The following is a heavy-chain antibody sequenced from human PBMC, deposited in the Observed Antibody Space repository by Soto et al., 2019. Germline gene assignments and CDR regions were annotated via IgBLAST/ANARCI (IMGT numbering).Heavy chain of an antibody. Sequence: ASVKVSCKASGYTFSTYGISWVRQAPGQGLEWMGWISVYNGNTNYVQKLQGRVIMTKDTSTSTVYMELRTLRSEDTAVYYCARDRLPFLTLGSYGVGAWGQGTTVTVSS. J-gene: IGHJ6*02. D-gene: IGHD3-3*01. V-gene: IGHV1-18*04. CDR1: GYTFSTYG. CDR3: ARDRLPFLTLGSYGVGA. CDR2: ISVYNGNT.